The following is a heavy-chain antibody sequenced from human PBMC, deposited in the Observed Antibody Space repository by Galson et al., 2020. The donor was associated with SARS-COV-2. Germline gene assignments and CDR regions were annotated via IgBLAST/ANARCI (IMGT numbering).Heavy chain of an antibody. CDR3: ASGWVTAPTDY. Sequence: GESLKISCAASGFTFSSYAMHWVRQAPGKGLEYFSAISSDGVSTYYANSVKGRFTISRDNSKNTLFLQMGSLRAEDMAVYYCASGWVTAPTDYWGQGTLVTVSS. CDR1: GFTFSSYA. CDR2: ISSDGVST. V-gene: IGHV3-64*01. D-gene: IGHD2-21*02. J-gene: IGHJ4*02.